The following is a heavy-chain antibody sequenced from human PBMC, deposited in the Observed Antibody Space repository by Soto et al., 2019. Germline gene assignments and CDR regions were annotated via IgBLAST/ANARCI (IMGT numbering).Heavy chain of an antibody. Sequence: GGSLRLSCAASGFTVSSNYMSWVRQAPGKGLEWVSVIYSGGSTYYSDSVKGRFTISRDNSKNTLYLQMNRLRAEDTAVYYCAREGFFGVAHDAFDIWGQGTMVTVSS. CDR2: IYSGGST. CDR3: AREGFFGVAHDAFDI. D-gene: IGHD3-3*01. J-gene: IGHJ3*02. CDR1: GFTVSSNY. V-gene: IGHV3-53*01.